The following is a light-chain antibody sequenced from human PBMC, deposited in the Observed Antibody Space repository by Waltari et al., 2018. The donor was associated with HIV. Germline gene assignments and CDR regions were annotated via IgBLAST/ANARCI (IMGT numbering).Light chain of an antibody. J-gene: IGLJ1*01. Sequence: QSALTQPPSASGSPGQSITISCTGTSSDMSEYSYVSWYQHHPGRAPKLIIFGVNERPSGVPDRFSGSRSGYSASLTGSGLQAEDEADYYCASYRGISNPYVFGTGTKVTVL. CDR3: ASYRGISNPYV. CDR2: GVN. V-gene: IGLV2-8*01. CDR1: SSDMSEYSY.